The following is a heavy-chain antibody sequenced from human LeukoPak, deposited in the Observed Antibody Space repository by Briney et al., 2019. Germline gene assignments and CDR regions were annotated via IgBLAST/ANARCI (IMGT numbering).Heavy chain of an antibody. V-gene: IGHV3-9*03. CDR3: AKDLGYCSSTSCYTFSGFDY. J-gene: IGHJ4*02. CDR2: ISWYSGSI. Sequence: SLRLSCAASGFTFDDYAMHWVRQAPGKGLEWVSGISWYSGSIGYADSVKGRFTISRDNAKNSLYLQMNSLRAEDMALYYCAKDLGYCSSTSCYTFSGFDYWGQGTLVTVSS. CDR1: GFTFDDYA. D-gene: IGHD2-2*02.